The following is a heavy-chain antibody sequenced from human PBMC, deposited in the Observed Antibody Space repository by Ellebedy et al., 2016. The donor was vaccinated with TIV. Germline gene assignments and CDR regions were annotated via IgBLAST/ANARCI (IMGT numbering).Heavy chain of an antibody. CDR3: AKDYCSGGSCYLGNFDY. D-gene: IGHD2-15*01. J-gene: IGHJ4*02. Sequence: PGGSLRLSCAASGFMFSSYGMHWVRQAPGKGLEWVAVISYDGSYKYYADSVKGRFTISRDNSKNTLYLQTNSLRAEDTAVYYCAKDYCSGGSCYLGNFDYWGQGTLVTVSS. CDR1: GFMFSSYG. V-gene: IGHV3-30*18. CDR2: ISYDGSYK.